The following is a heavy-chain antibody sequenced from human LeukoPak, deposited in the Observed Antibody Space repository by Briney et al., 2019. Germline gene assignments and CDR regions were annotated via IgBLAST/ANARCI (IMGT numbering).Heavy chain of an antibody. Sequence: GSLRLSCAASGFTFSNAWMSWVRQAPGKGLEWVGRIKSKTDGGTTDYAAPVKGRFTISRDDSKNTLYLQMNSLKTEDTAVYYCTTDFLDYYYDSSGSTLFDYWGQGTLVTVSS. J-gene: IGHJ4*02. V-gene: IGHV3-15*01. CDR1: GFTFSNAW. CDR2: IKSKTDGGTT. CDR3: TTDFLDYYYDSSGSTLFDY. D-gene: IGHD3-22*01.